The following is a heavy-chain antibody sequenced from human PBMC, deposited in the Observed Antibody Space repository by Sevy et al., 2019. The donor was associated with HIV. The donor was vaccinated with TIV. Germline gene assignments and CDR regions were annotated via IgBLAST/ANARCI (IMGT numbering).Heavy chain of an antibody. CDR3: TRDDIYTHPWEFDW. D-gene: IGHD1-26*01. CDR2: INPNNGDS. CDR1: GYTFTDYY. J-gene: IGHJ4*01. Sequence: ASVKVSCKSSGYTFTDYYMHWVRQAPGQGLEWMGWINPNNGDSRSAQKFQGRVTLTGDRSISTAYMELSRLRSDDTAIYFCTRDDIYTHPWEFDWWSHGALVTVSS. V-gene: IGHV1-2*02.